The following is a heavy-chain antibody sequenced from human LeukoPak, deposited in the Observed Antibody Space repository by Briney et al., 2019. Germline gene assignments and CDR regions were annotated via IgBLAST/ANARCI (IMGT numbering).Heavy chain of an antibody. D-gene: IGHD1-14*01. CDR2: VGTDDAT. CDR3: AKDSWSKNGIFDPFDI. Sequence: GSLRLSCAASGFTFSDYGMNWVRQAPGKGLEWVSVVGTDDATFYRDSVKGRFTISRDNSKNTLSLQMNSLRLEDTAVYYCAKDSWSKNGIFDPFDIWGQGTMVTVSS. V-gene: IGHV3-23*01. CDR1: GFTFSDYG. J-gene: IGHJ3*02.